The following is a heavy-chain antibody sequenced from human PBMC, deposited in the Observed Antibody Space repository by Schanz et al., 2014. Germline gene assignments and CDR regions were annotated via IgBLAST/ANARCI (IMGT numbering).Heavy chain of an antibody. Sequence: QVQLQESGPGLVKPSETLSLTCTVSGGSISYYYWTWIRQPPGKALEYIGYIQYTGSTEYNPSLESRVTISVDRSKNQFSLKLTSVAAADTAGEEVVRGGTGTLQHDYWGQGTLVNASS. V-gene: IGHV4-59*08. CDR1: GGSISYYY. D-gene: IGHD1-1*01. CDR3: VRGGTGTLQHDY. CDR2: IQYTGST. J-gene: IGHJ4*02.